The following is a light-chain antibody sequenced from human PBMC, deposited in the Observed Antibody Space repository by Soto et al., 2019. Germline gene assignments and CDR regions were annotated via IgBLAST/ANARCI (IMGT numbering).Light chain of an antibody. J-gene: IGKJ1*01. Sequence: EIVLTQSPGTLFLSPGERATLSCRASQSISSSYLAWYQQKPGQAPRLLIYGASSRATGIPDRFSGSGSGTDFTLIINRLEPEDFAVYYCQQYGNSPWTFGQGTKVEIK. CDR2: GAS. V-gene: IGKV3-20*01. CDR1: QSISSSY. CDR3: QQYGNSPWT.